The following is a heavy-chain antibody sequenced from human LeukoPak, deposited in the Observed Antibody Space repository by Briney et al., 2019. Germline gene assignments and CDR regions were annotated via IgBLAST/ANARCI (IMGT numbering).Heavy chain of an antibody. CDR2: ISSSSNYI. Sequence: GGSLRLSCAASGFTFSGYSMNWVRQAPGKGLEWVSSISSSSNYIYYADSVKGRFTISRDNAKNSLNLQMNSLRAEDTAVYYCARGEYDSSGFHPYYFDYWGQGTLVTVSS. D-gene: IGHD3-22*01. CDR3: ARGEYDSSGFHPYYFDY. J-gene: IGHJ4*02. CDR1: GFTFSGYS. V-gene: IGHV3-21*01.